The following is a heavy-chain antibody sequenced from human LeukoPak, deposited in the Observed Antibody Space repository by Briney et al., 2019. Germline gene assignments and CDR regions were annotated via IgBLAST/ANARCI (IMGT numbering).Heavy chain of an antibody. CDR3: ARLQFGGMDV. V-gene: IGHV4-30-2*01. CDR2: IYHSGST. D-gene: IGHD3-10*01. J-gene: IGHJ6*04. CDR1: GGSISSGGYS. Sequence: SQTLSLTCAVSGGSISSGGYSWSRIRQPPGKGLEWIGYIYHSGSTYYNPSLKSRVTISVDRSKNQFSLKLSSVTAADTAVYYCARLQFGGMDVWGKGTTVTVSS.